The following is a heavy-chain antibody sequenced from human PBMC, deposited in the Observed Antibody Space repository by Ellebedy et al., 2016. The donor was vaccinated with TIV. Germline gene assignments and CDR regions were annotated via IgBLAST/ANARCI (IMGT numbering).Heavy chain of an antibody. V-gene: IGHV3-23*01. J-gene: IGHJ4*02. Sequence: PGGSLRLSCAASGFSFSDYAMSWVRQAPGKGLEWVSVIGGDSGCIHYADSVKGRFTISRDNSENTLWLQMNSLRAEDTAVYYCAKYTGYLSRHFDQWGQGTLVTVSS. CDR2: IGGDSGCI. CDR3: AKYTGYLSRHFDQ. CDR1: GFSFSDYA. D-gene: IGHD3-22*01.